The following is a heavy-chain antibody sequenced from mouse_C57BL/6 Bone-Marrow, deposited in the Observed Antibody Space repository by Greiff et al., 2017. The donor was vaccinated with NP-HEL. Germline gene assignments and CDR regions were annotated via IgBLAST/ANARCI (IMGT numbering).Heavy chain of an antibody. CDR3: ARLWLRRNYFDY. Sequence: DVMLVESGGGLVKPGGSLKLSCAASGFTFSDYGMHWVRQAPEKGLEWVAYISSGSSTIYYADTVKGRFTISRDNAKNTLFLQMTSLRSEDTAMYYCARLWLRRNYFDYWGQGTTLTVSS. CDR2: ISSGSSTI. J-gene: IGHJ2*01. D-gene: IGHD2-2*01. CDR1: GFTFSDYG. V-gene: IGHV5-17*01.